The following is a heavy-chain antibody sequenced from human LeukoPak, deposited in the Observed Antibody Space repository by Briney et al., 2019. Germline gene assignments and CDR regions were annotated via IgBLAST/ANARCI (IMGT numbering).Heavy chain of an antibody. J-gene: IGHJ5*02. CDR2: IYHSGST. CDR3: ARVEAPPTTEGGWFDP. CDR1: GYSISSGYY. Sequence: SETLSLTYTVSGYSISSGYYWGWIRQPPGKGLEWIGSIYHSGSTYYNPSLKSRVTISVDTSKNQFSLKLSSVTAADTAVYYCARVEAPPTTEGGWFDPWGQGTLVTVSS. D-gene: IGHD5-12*01. V-gene: IGHV4-38-2*02.